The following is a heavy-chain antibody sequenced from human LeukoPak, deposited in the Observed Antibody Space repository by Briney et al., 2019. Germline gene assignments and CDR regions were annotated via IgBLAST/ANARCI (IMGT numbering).Heavy chain of an antibody. CDR3: AEGLGGGAFDI. D-gene: IGHD3-16*01. Sequence: SETLSLTCAVSGYSISSGYYWGWIRQPPGQGLGWIGSIYHSGSTYYNPSLKGRVTISVDTSKNQFSLKLSSVTAADTAVYYCAEGLGGGAFDIWGQGTMVTVSS. J-gene: IGHJ3*02. CDR2: IYHSGST. V-gene: IGHV4-38-2*01. CDR1: GYSISSGYY.